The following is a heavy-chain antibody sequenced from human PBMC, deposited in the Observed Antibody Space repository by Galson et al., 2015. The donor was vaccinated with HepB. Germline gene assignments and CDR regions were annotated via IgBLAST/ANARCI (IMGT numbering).Heavy chain of an antibody. CDR3: ARGRPTYFAMDV. CDR1: GDSVSSNNVA. Sequence: CAISGDSVSSNNVAWNSIRQSPSRGLEWLGRTYYRSKWFNEYAVSVKSRITINPDTSKNQFSLQLNSVTPEDTAVYYCARGRPTYFAMDVWGQGTTVTVSS. D-gene: IGHD1-1*01. J-gene: IGHJ6*02. V-gene: IGHV6-1*01. CDR2: TYYRSKWFN.